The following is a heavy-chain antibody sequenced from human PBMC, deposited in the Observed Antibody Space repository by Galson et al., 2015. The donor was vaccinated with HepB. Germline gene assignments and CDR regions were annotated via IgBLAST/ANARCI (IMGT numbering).Heavy chain of an antibody. CDR1: TSYW. V-gene: IGHV5-51*01. CDR2: IYPGDSDI. Sequence: TSYWIGWVRQMPGKGLEWMGIIYPGDSDIRYSPSFQGQVTISADKSINTAYLQWSSLKASDTAMYYCARGILVVVTSHDAFDIWGQGTMVTVSS. D-gene: IGHD3-22*01. J-gene: IGHJ3*02. CDR3: ARGILVVVTSHDAFDI.